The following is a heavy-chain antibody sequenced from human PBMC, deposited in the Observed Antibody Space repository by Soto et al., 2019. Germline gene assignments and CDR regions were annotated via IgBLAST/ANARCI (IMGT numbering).Heavy chain of an antibody. CDR3: SRFIMVGGWFDPNYYHGMDV. CDR2: ISGYTGNT. CDR1: GYTFSNYG. J-gene: IGHJ6*02. D-gene: IGHD6-19*01. V-gene: IGHV1-18*01. Sequence: ASVKLSCKTSGYTFSNYGINWLRLARVQGLEWMGWISGYTGNTNYAQTVQGRVTMTTDTSTGTVYMELRSLKSDDTAIYYCSRFIMVGGWFDPNYYHGMDVWGQGTTVTVSS.